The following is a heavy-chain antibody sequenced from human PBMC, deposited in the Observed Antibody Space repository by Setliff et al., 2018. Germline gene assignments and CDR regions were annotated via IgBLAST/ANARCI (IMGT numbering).Heavy chain of an antibody. D-gene: IGHD2-15*01. J-gene: IGHJ6*03. CDR2: IWDDGGNK. V-gene: IGHV3-33*08. CDR3: ARDLGARYCSGGSCSHYYYYYYMDV. Sequence: AGGSLRLSCAASGFTFSSYRMHWVRQAPGKGLEWVAVIWDDGGNKYHADSVKGRFTISRDNSKNTLYLQMNSLRAEDTAVYYCARDLGARYCSGGSCSHYYYYYYMDVWGKGTTVTVSS. CDR1: GFTFSSYR.